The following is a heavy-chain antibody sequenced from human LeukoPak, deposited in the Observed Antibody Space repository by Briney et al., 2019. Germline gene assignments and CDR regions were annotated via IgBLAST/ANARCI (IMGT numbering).Heavy chain of an antibody. CDR2: HSHSGSA. D-gene: IGHD1/OR15-1a*01. J-gene: IGHJ4*02. V-gene: IGHV4-39*07. CDR1: AASINSDTYY. CDR3: ARYQTGTMFAV. Sequence: PSETLSLTCTVSAASINSDTYYWGWIRQLPGTGLEWIGTHSHSGSAYYNPSLRSRITMSLDTSENQLSLKLYSVTAADTAIYYCARYQTGTMFAVWGQGTLVTISS.